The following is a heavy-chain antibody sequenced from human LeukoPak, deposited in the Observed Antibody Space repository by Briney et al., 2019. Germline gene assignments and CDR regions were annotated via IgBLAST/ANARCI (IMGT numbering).Heavy chain of an antibody. V-gene: IGHV3-23*01. CDR3: ARDPGVVAFHYFDF. CDR2: IGGRCGST. Sequence: GGSLILSCVASGFTFSSHAMAWVRQAPGKGLEWVSAIGGRCGSTYYADSVKGRFTISRDNSKNTLNLQMNSLRAEDTALYYCARDPGVVAFHYFDFWGQGTLVTVSS. D-gene: IGHD3-3*01. J-gene: IGHJ4*02. CDR1: GFTFSSHA.